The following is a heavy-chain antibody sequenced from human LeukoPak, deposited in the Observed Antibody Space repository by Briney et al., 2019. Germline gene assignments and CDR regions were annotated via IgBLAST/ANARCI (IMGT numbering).Heavy chain of an antibody. CDR1: GGSINSNNYY. V-gene: IGHV4-39*01. CDR2: IYSSGSA. D-gene: IGHD3-3*01. J-gene: IGHJ4*02. CDR3: QSRYLEWLLEY. Sequence: SETLSLTCTVSGGSINSNNYYWGWIRQPPGKGLEWIGSIYSSGSAYYNPSLKSRVSISVDTSKNQFSLRMSSVTAADTAVYYCQSRYLEWLLEYWGQGTLVTVSS.